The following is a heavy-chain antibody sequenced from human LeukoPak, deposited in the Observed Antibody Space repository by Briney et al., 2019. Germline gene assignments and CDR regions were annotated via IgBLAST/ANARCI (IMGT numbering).Heavy chain of an antibody. CDR1: GFTFSSSA. D-gene: IGHD2-15*01. CDR2: ISGSGGST. Sequence: PGGSLRLSCAASGFTFSSSAMSWVRQAPGKGLEWVSAISGSGGSTYYADSVKGRFTISRDNSKNTLYLQMNSLRAEDTAVYYCAKDPCSGGSCYSGAFDYWXQXTLVTVSS. J-gene: IGHJ4*02. CDR3: AKDPCSGGSCYSGAFDY. V-gene: IGHV3-23*01.